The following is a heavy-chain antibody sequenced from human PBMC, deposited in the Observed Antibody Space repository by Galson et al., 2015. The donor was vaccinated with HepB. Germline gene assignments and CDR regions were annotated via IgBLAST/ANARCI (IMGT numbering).Heavy chain of an antibody. CDR2: ISYDGSNK. CDR3: ARVCCPCSGGSCYYYYYGMDV. CDR1: GFTFSSYA. J-gene: IGHJ6*02. Sequence: SLRLSCAASGFTFSSYAMHWVRQAPGKGLEWVAVISYDGSNKYYADSVKGRFTISRDNSKNTLYLQMNSLRAEDTAVYYCARVCCPCSGGSCYYYYYGMDVWGQGTTVTVSS. V-gene: IGHV3-30*04. D-gene: IGHD2-15*01.